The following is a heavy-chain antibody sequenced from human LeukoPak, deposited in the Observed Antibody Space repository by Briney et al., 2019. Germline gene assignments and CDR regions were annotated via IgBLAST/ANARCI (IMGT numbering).Heavy chain of an antibody. CDR1: GFTFSRSA. J-gene: IGHJ4*02. CDR3: AKEMKPWMHFDY. CDR2: ISHDGSNT. Sequence: PGRSLRLSCAASGFTFSRSAVHWVRQAPGKGLEWVAVISHDGSNTDYTDSVKGRFTISRDNSKNTLYLQMNGLRAEDTAVYYCAKEMKPWMHFDYWGQGTLVTVSS. V-gene: IGHV3-30*18. D-gene: IGHD5-12*01.